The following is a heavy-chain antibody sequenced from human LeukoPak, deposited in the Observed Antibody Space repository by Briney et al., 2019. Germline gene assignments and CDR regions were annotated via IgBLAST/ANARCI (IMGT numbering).Heavy chain of an antibody. D-gene: IGHD3-3*01. CDR2: IYDSGST. Sequence: SSETLSLTCTVSGGSISSYYWSWIRQPPGKGLEWIGYIYDSGSTNYNPSLKSRVTISMDTSKNQFSLKLSSVTAADTAVYYCARSGYSIDYWGQGTLVTVSS. J-gene: IGHJ4*02. CDR3: ARSGYSIDY. CDR1: GGSISSYY. V-gene: IGHV4-59*12.